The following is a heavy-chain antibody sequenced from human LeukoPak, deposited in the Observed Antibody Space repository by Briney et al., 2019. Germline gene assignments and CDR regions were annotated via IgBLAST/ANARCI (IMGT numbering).Heavy chain of an antibody. CDR3: ATYSSSSYYFDY. J-gene: IGHJ4*02. D-gene: IGHD6-6*01. V-gene: IGHV1-69*13. Sequence: ASVKVSCKXSGGTFSSYAISWVRQAPGQGLEWMGGIIPIFGTANYAQKFQGRVTITADESTSTAYMELSSLRSEDTAVYYCATYSSSSYYFDYWGQGTLVTVSS. CDR2: IIPIFGTA. CDR1: GGTFSSYA.